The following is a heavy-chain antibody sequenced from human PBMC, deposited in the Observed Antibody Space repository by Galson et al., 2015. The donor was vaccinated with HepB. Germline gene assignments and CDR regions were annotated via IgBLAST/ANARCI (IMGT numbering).Heavy chain of an antibody. Sequence: SLRLSCAGSGFTFSNYAMNWVRQAPGKGLEWVSGISGSGTSTYYADSVKGRFTISSDNSKNTLYLQMNSLRAEDTAVYYCTTPPLWFGALFNDYWGQGTLVTVSS. V-gene: IGHV3-23*01. J-gene: IGHJ4*02. D-gene: IGHD3-10*01. CDR1: GFTFSNYA. CDR3: TTPPLWFGALFNDY. CDR2: ISGSGTST.